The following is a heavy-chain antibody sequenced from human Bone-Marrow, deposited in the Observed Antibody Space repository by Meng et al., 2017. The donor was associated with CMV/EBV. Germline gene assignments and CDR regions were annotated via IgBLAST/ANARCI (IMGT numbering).Heavy chain of an antibody. Sequence: GGSLRLSCAASGFTFNSYGIHWVRQAPGKGLEWVAFIRYDGSNKYYADSVKGRFTISRDNSKNTLYLQMNSLRAEDTAVYYCAKDRGGSGSYEVDYWGQGPLVTVSS. CDR1: GFTFNSYG. V-gene: IGHV3-30*02. CDR2: IRYDGSNK. D-gene: IGHD3-10*01. CDR3: AKDRGGSGSYEVDY. J-gene: IGHJ4*02.